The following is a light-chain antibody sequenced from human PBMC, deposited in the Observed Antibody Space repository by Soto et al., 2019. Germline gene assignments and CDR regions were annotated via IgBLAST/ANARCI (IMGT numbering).Light chain of an antibody. CDR1: SSNIGAGYD. J-gene: IGLJ2*01. V-gene: IGLV1-40*01. Sequence: QSVLTQPPSVSGAPGQRVTISCTGSSSNIGAGYDVHWYQQLPGTAPKLLIYSNSNRPSGVPDRFSGSKSGTSASLAITGIKTEDEADYYCQSYDSSLSVVFGGGTKLTVL. CDR2: SNS. CDR3: QSYDSSLSVV.